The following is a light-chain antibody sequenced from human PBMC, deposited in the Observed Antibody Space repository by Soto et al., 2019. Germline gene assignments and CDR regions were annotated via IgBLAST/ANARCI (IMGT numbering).Light chain of an antibody. Sequence: QSVLTQPASVSGSPGQSITISCTGTSSDVGGYNYASWYQQHPGKAPKLMIYEVSNRPSGVSNRFSGSKSGNTASPTISGLQAEDEADYYCSSYTSSSTYVFGTGTKVTVL. CDR3: SSYTSSSTYV. J-gene: IGLJ1*01. CDR1: SSDVGGYNY. V-gene: IGLV2-14*01. CDR2: EVS.